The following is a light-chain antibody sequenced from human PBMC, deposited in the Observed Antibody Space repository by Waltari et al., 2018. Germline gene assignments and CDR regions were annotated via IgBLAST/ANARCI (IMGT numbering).Light chain of an antibody. CDR3: QVENT. CDR2: GAS. CDR1: QSVSSSY. J-gene: IGKJ2*01. Sequence: TQSPGTLSLSPGERATLSCRASQSVSSSYLAWYQQKPGQAPRLLIHGASSRATGIPDRFSGSGSGTDFTLTISRLEPEDFAVYYCQVENTFGQGTKLEIK. V-gene: IGKV3-20*01.